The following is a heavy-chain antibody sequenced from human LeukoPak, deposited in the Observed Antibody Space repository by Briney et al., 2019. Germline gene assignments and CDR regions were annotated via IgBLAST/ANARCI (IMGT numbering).Heavy chain of an antibody. CDR3: AKGRSSGWYPTLDY. Sequence: GGSLRLSCAASGFTFSTYSMNWVRQAPGKGLEWVSFIDSSSRTTFYADSVKGRFTISRDNSKNTLYLQMNSLRAEDTAVYYCAKGRSSGWYPTLDYWGQGTLVTVSS. V-gene: IGHV3-48*01. CDR1: GFTFSTYS. J-gene: IGHJ4*02. D-gene: IGHD6-19*01. CDR2: IDSSSRTT.